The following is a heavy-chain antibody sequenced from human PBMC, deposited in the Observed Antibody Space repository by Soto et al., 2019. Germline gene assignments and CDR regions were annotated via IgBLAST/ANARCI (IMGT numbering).Heavy chain of an antibody. CDR1: GFTFSSYG. J-gene: IGHJ4*02. V-gene: IGHV3-33*01. CDR2: IWYDGSNK. D-gene: IGHD6-25*01. CDR3: ARDMMCYGEAAQSGDY. Sequence: QVQLVESGGGVVQPGRSLRLSCAASGFTFSSYGMHWVRQAPGKGLEWVAVIWYDGSNKYYADSVKGRFTISRDNSKNTLYLQMNSLRAEDTAVYYCARDMMCYGEAAQSGDYWGQGTLVTVSS.